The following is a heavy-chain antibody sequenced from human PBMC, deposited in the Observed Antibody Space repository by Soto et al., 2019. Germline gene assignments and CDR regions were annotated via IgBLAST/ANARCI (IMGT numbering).Heavy chain of an antibody. V-gene: IGHV4-59*08. CDR2: IYYSGST. CDR1: GGAISSYY. D-gene: IGHD3-10*01. J-gene: IGHJ4*02. Sequence: QVQLQESGPGLVKPSETLSLTCTVSGGAISSYYWSWIRQPPGKGLEWIVYIYYSGSTNYNPSLKSRVTIAVDTSKNQFSLKLSSVTAADTAVYYCARHRLYGSGSYSDYWGQGTLVTVSS. CDR3: ARHRLYGSGSYSDY.